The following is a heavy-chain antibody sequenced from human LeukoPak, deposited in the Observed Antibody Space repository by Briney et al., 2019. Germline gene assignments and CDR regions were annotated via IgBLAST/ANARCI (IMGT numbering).Heavy chain of an antibody. CDR2: IKDDGSES. CDR1: GFTSSNYW. CDR3: ARTIRGY. J-gene: IGHJ4*02. D-gene: IGHD4/OR15-4a*01. Sequence: GTLRLSRAASGFTSSNYWMSWVRQASGKGLEWVANIKDDGSESYYVDSVKGRFTIHRDNDKDSLYLQMTSLRDEDRAVYYCARTIRGYWGQGTLVTVSS. V-gene: IGHV3-7*01.